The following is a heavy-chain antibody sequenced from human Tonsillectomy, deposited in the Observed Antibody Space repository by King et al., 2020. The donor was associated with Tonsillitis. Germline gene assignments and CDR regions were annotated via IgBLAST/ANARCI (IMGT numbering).Heavy chain of an antibody. J-gene: IGHJ3*02. Sequence: FQLVQSGGGLVQPGGSLRLSCAASGFTVSSNYMSWVRQAPGKGLEWVSVIYSGGSTYYADSVKGRFTISRDNSKNTLYLQMNSLRAEDTAVYYCASHPPYYYDSGGYFGYHDAFDIWGQGTMVTVSS. CDR3: ASHPPYYYDSGGYFGYHDAFDI. CDR1: GFTVSSNY. D-gene: IGHD3-22*01. V-gene: IGHV3-66*04. CDR2: IYSGGST.